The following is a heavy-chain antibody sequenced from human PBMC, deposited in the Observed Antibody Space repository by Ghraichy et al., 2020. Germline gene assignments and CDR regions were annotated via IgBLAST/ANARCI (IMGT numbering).Heavy chain of an antibody. CDR3: ARSWVVPAAISYYGMDV. CDR2: ISSSSSYI. Sequence: GGSLRLSCAASGFTFSSYSMNWVRQAPGKGLEWVSSISSSSSYIYYADSVKGRFTISRDNAKNSLYLQMNSLRAEDTAVYYCARSWVVPAAISYYGMDVWGQGTTVTVS. CDR1: GFTFSSYS. V-gene: IGHV3-21*01. J-gene: IGHJ6*02. D-gene: IGHD2-2*02.